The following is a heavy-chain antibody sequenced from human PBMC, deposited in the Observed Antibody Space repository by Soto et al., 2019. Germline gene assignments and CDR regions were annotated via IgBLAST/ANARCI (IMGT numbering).Heavy chain of an antibody. Sequence: QVQLVQSGAEVKNPGSSVKVSCKAPGGTFSSYAISWVRQAPGQGLEWMGGDIPIFDTPNYAQKFQGRVTFTADESTSTAYMELSSLRSDGTAVYYCARDRSGLFDYWGQGTLVTVSS. J-gene: IGHJ4*02. CDR2: DIPIFDTP. V-gene: IGHV1-69*01. CDR3: ARDRSGLFDY. CDR1: GGTFSSYA. D-gene: IGHD1-26*01.